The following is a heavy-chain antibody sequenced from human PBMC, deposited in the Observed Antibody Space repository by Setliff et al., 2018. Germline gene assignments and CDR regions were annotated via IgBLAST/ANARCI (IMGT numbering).Heavy chain of an antibody. CDR2: TYYRGST. J-gene: IGHJ6*03. CDR1: GGSISSSSYY. CDR3: ARLDGAGLWSHYYYYYMDV. V-gene: IGHV4-39*01. D-gene: IGHD5-18*01. Sequence: SETLSLTCTVSGGSISSSSYYWGWIRQPPGKGLEWIGSTYYRGSTYYNPSLKSRVTISVDTSKNQFSLKLSSVTAADTAVYYCARLDGAGLWSHYYYYYMDVWGTGTTVTVSS.